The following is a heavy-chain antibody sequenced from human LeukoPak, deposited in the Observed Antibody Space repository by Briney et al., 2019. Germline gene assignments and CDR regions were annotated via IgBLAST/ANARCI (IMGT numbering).Heavy chain of an antibody. CDR1: GFTFSSYA. V-gene: IGHV3-23*01. D-gene: IGHD1-26*01. CDR2: ISGGGGST. CDR3: AKARSGSYLGPDY. J-gene: IGHJ4*02. Sequence: GGSLGLSCAASGFTFSSYAMSWVRQAPGKGLEWVSAISGGGGSTYYADSVKGRFTISRDNSKNTLYLQMNSLRAEDTAVYYCAKARSGSYLGPDYWGQGTLVTVSS.